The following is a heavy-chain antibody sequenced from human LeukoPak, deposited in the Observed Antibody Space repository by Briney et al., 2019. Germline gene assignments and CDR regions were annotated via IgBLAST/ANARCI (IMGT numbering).Heavy chain of an antibody. CDR2: ISSDTTHT. D-gene: IGHD2-15*01. CDR3: ARGGICRSGGSCYSSTGS. Sequence: GGSLRLSCAASGFTFSSNSMNWVRQAPGKGLEWVGLISSDTTHTFYGDSEKGRFTISRDNGKNSVSLQMDSLRVDDTAMYYCARGGICRSGGSCYSSTGSWGQGTLVTVSS. CDR1: GFTFSSNS. J-gene: IGHJ5*02. V-gene: IGHV3-21*01.